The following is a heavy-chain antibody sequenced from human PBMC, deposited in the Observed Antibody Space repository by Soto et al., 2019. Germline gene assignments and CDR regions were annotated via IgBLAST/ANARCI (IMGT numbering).Heavy chain of an antibody. CDR3: ARDTGGCTDY. J-gene: IGHJ4*02. Sequence: QVQLVQSGAEVKKPGASVKVSCKASGYTFTSYGMHWVRQAPGQRLEWMGWINAGNGNRKYSQKFQGRVTITRDTSASTAYMELSSLRSDDSTVHYCARDTGGCTDYWGQGTLVTVSS. V-gene: IGHV1-3*01. CDR2: INAGNGNR. CDR1: GYTFTSYG. D-gene: IGHD6-19*01.